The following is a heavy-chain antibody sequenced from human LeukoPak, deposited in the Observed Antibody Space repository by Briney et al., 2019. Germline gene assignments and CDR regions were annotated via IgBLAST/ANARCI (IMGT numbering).Heavy chain of an antibody. D-gene: IGHD3-22*01. CDR2: ISGSGGST. J-gene: IGHJ4*02. CDR3: AKGSPHYYDSSGYYPSGRFDY. V-gene: IGHV3-23*01. Sequence: LAGGSLRLSCAASGFTFSSYAMSWVRQAPGKGLEWVSAISGSGGSTYYADSVKGRFTISRDNSKNTLYLQMNSLRAEDTAVYYCAKGSPHYYDSSGYYPSGRFDYWGQGTLVTVSS. CDR1: GFTFSSYA.